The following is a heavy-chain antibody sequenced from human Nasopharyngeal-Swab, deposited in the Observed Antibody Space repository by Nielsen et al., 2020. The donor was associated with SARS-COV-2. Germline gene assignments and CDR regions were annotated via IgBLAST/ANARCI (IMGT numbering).Heavy chain of an antibody. CDR3: AKDRNSAYYYYYMDV. CDR2: VSGRDST. J-gene: IGHJ6*03. Sequence: GSGLEWVSSVSGRDSTYYADSVKGRFTISRDISKNTLYLQMNSLRAEDTAVYYCAKDRNSAYYYYYMDVWGKGTTVTVSS. V-gene: IGHV3-23*01. D-gene: IGHD1-26*01.